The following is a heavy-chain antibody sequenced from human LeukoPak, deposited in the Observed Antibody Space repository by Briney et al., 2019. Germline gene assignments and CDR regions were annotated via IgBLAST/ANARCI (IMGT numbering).Heavy chain of an antibody. V-gene: IGHV3-23*01. D-gene: IGHD2/OR15-2a*01. J-gene: IGHJ4*02. CDR1: GFTFSSSA. CDR2: ISGSDGST. Sequence: HPGGSLRLSCAASGFTFSSSAMSWVRLAPGKGLEWVSGISGSDGSTYYADSVKGRFTISRDNSKNTLFLQMNSLRAEDTAVYYCAKDSAKKYDDYWGQGTLVTVSS. CDR3: AKDSAKKYDDY.